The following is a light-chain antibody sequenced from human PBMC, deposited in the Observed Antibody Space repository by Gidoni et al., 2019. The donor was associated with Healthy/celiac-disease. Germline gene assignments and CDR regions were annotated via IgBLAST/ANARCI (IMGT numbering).Light chain of an antibody. V-gene: IGKV3-11*01. Sequence: EIVLTQSPATLSLSPGERATLSCRASQSVSSYLAWYQQTPGQAPRLLIYDASNRATGIPARFSGSGSGTDFTLTISSLEPEDFAVYYWQQRSNWPSLTFGGGTKVEIK. J-gene: IGKJ4*01. CDR1: QSVSSY. CDR2: DAS. CDR3: QQRSNWPSLT.